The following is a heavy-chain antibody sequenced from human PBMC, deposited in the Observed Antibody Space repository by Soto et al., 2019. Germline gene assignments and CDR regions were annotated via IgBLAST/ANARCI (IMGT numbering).Heavy chain of an antibody. V-gene: IGHV4-59*01. D-gene: IGHD6-13*01. CDR1: GGSISSNY. CDR3: ARYRREAVAGYTLDN. CDR2: VYNSGST. Sequence: SETLSLTCTVSGGSISSNYWTWIRQPPGKGLEWIGYVYNSGSTNYNPSLKSRVTISEDTSKSQFSLKVDSMTAADTAVYYCARYRREAVAGYTLDNWGQGILVPSPQ. J-gene: IGHJ4*02.